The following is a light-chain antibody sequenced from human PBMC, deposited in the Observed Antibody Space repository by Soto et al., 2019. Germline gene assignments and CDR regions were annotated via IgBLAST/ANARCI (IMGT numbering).Light chain of an antibody. CDR1: QTISNW. V-gene: IGKV1-5*03. CDR3: QQYNTYSQT. Sequence: MTQSPSALSASVGDRVTITCRASQTISNWLAWYQQKPGKAPKLLIYKASTLESGVPSRFSGSGSGTEFTLTIGSLQPEDFATYFCQQYNTYSQTFGQGTKVDIK. CDR2: KAS. J-gene: IGKJ1*01.